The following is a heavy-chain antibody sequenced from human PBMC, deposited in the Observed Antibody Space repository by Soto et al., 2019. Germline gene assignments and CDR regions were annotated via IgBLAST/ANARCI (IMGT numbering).Heavy chain of an antibody. D-gene: IGHD3-16*01. CDR1: GYSFTNYW. CDR3: GRHFYDYLDT. V-gene: IGHV5-51*01. J-gene: IGHJ4*02. CDR2: IYPGDSDA. Sequence: GESLKISSKASGYSFTNYWIGWVRQMPGKGLEWVGIIYPGDSDARYSPSFQGRVSISVDKSINTAYLQWSSLRASDTAMYYCGRHFYDYLDTWGRGTLVTVSS.